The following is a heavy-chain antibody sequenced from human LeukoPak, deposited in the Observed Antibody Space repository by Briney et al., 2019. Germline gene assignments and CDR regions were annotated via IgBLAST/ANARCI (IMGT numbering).Heavy chain of an antibody. CDR2: IYYSGST. V-gene: IGHV4-61*01. Sequence: SETLSLTCTVSGGSANSDRYYWSWIRQPPGKGLEWIGYIYYSGSTNYNPSLKSRVTISVDTSKNQFSLKLSSVTAADTAVYYCARDSFSGYGRNFDHWGQGTLVTVSS. D-gene: IGHD5-12*01. J-gene: IGHJ4*02. CDR1: GGSANSDRYY. CDR3: ARDSFSGYGRNFDH.